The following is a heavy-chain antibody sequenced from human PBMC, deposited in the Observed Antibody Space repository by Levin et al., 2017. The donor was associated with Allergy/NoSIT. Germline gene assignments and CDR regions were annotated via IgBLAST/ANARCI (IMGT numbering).Heavy chain of an antibody. J-gene: IGHJ6*02. CDR1: GGSFSGYY. CDR2: INHSGST. CDR3: ASRGVTTVTTGSQPGGYGMDV. V-gene: IGHV4-34*01. Sequence: PSETLSLTCAVYGGSFSGYYWSWIRQPPGKGLEWIGEINHSGSTNYNPSLKSRVTISVDTSKNQFSLKLSSVTAADTAVYYCASRGVTTVTTGSQPGGYGMDVWGQGTTVTVSS. D-gene: IGHD4-11*01.